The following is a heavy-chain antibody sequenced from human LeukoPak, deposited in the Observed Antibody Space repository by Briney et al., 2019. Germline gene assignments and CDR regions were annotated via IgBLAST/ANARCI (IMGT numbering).Heavy chain of an antibody. CDR3: AKEYSGYDFDY. CDR2: TSGSGGNT. J-gene: IGHJ4*02. Sequence: GGSLRLSCAASGFTLRSCDMSWVRQAPGKGLEWVAATSGSGGNTYYADSVKGRFTISRDNSKNTLYLQVNSLRAEDTAVYYCAKEYSGYDFDYWGQGTLVTVSS. V-gene: IGHV3-23*01. CDR1: GFTLRSCD. D-gene: IGHD5-12*01.